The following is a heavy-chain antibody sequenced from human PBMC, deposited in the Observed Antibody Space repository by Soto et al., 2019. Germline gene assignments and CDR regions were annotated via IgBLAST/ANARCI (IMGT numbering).Heavy chain of an antibody. J-gene: IGHJ3*02. CDR2: IIPIFGTA. CDR3: ASESLDCSGGSCYSLFAFDI. V-gene: IGHV1-69*06. D-gene: IGHD2-15*01. CDR1: GGTFSSYA. Sequence: GASVKVSCKASGGTFSSYAISWVRQAPGQGLEWMGGIIPIFGTASYAQKFQGRVTITADKSTSTAYMELSSLRSEDTAVYYCASESLDCSGGSCYSLFAFDIWGQGTMVTVSS.